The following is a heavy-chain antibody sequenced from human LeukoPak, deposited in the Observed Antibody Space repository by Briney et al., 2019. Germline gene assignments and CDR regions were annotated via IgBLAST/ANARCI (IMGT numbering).Heavy chain of an antibody. V-gene: IGHV1-18*01. D-gene: IGHD3-10*01. Sequence: ASVKVSCKASGYTFTSYGISWVRQAPGQGLEWMGWISAYNGNTNYAQKLQGRVTMTTDTSTSTAYMELRSLRSDDTAVYYCARDIGFDYPNWFDPWGQGTLVTVSS. CDR3: ARDIGFDYPNWFDP. CDR1: GYTFTSYG. CDR2: ISAYNGNT. J-gene: IGHJ5*02.